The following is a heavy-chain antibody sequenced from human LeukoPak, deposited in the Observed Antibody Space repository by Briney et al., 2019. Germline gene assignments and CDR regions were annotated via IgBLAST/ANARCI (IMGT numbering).Heavy chain of an antibody. CDR2: IYPDDSDT. CDR3: ARHISHGYNGVRHFEY. D-gene: IGHD1-14*01. J-gene: IGHJ4*02. CDR1: GFSLSTSGVG. Sequence: SGPTLVKPTQTLTLTCTFSGFSLSTSGVGVGWIRQPPGKALEWLGVIYPDDSDTRYSPSFQGQVTISADTSNSTAYLKWGSLKASDTATYYCARHISHGYNGVRHFEYWGQGTLVTVSS. V-gene: IGHV2-5*02.